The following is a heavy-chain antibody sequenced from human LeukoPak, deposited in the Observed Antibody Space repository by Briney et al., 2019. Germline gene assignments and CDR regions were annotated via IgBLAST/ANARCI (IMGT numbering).Heavy chain of an antibody. CDR1: GGSISVYY. D-gene: IGHD3-10*01. CDR2: IYYSGGT. CDR3: AREVTMVRGPSNGMDV. J-gene: IGHJ6*02. Sequence: PSETLSLTCSVSGGSISVYYLSCVRQPPGEELEWIGHIYYSGGTKYNPSLMSRVTISVDTSKNQFSLKLSSVTAADTAVYYCAREVTMVRGPSNGMDVWGQGTKVTVSS. V-gene: IGHV4-59*01.